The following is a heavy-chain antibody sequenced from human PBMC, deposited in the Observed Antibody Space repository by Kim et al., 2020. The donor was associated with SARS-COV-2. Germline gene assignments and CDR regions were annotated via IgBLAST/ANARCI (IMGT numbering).Heavy chain of an antibody. CDR1: GFTFSSYV. V-gene: IGHV3-33*01. Sequence: GGSLRLSCAASGFTFSSYVMHWVRQAPGKGLEWVALIWYDGSDKYYTDSVKGRFTISRDNSKNTLYLQMNSLRAEDTAVYYCARDKGNWFDPWGQGTLVT. J-gene: IGHJ5*02. CDR3: ARDKGNWFDP. CDR2: IWYDGSDK.